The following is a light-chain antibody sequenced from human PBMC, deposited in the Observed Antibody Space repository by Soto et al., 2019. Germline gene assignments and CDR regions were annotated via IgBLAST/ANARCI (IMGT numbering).Light chain of an antibody. CDR3: MQALQTPPWT. CDR2: LGS. CDR1: QSLLHSNGYNY. Sequence: DLVMTQSPLSLPVTPGEPASISRRSSQSLLHSNGYNYLDWYLQKPGQSPQLLIYLGSNRASGVPDRFSGSGSGTDFTLKISRVEAEDVGVYYCMQALQTPPWTFGQGTKVEIK. J-gene: IGKJ1*01. V-gene: IGKV2-28*01.